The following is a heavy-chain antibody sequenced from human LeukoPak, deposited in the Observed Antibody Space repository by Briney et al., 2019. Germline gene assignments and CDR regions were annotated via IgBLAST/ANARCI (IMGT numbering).Heavy chain of an antibody. CDR1: GDSITNYY. V-gene: IGHV4-59*01. J-gene: IGHJ6*02. CDR3: ARESGYVTDPDYYYGMDV. D-gene: IGHD5-12*01. CDR2: VYHTGST. Sequence: PSETLSLTCSVSGDSITNYYWSWIRQPPGQGLEWIGYVYHTGSTNYNPSIKSRVTMSMDTSKSQFSLKLSSVTTADTAVYYCARESGYVTDPDYYYGMDVWGQGATVTVSS.